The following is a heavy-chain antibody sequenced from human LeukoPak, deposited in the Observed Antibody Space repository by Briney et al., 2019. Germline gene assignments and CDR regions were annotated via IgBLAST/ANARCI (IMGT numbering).Heavy chain of an antibody. CDR2: IIPIFGTA. D-gene: IGHD2-8*01. CDR3: ARTNINWNDV. V-gene: IGHV1-69*05. J-gene: IGHJ5*02. CDR1: GGTFSSYA. Sequence: SVKVSFKASGGTFSSYAISWVRQAPGQGLEWMGGIIPIFGTANHAQKFQARVTITTDESTSTAYMELSSLRSEDTAVYYCARTNINWNDVWGQGTLVTVSS.